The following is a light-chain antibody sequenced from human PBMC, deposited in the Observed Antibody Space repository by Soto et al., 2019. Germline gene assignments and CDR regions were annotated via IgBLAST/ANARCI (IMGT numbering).Light chain of an antibody. CDR1: SSDVGSYNL. J-gene: IGLJ1*01. Sequence: QCALTQPASVSGSPGQSITISWTGTSSDVGSYNLVSWYQHHPGKAPKLMIYEVSKRPSGVSNRFSGSKSGNTASLTISGLQAEDEADYYCCSYAGSSTLVFGTGTKVTVL. CDR3: CSYAGSSTLV. V-gene: IGLV2-23*02. CDR2: EVS.